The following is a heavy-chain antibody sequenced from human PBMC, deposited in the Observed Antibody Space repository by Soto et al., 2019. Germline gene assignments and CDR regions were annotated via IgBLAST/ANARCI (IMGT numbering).Heavy chain of an antibody. V-gene: IGHV4-59*02. CDR3: ARGVGSSPPQY. J-gene: IGHJ4*02. CDR1: GGSVSVYY. D-gene: IGHD1-26*01. CDR2: IYASGSP. Sequence: SETLSLTCTISGGSVSVYYWSWIRQSTGQGLEWIGYIYASGSPYYNPPRRSRVTSSADTSKNQITLKFTSQTAADTAAYYPARGVGSSPPQYWGRGTLVPVSS.